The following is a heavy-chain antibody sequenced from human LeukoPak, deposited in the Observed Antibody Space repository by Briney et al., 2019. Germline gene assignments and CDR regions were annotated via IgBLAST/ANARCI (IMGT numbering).Heavy chain of an antibody. D-gene: IGHD3-22*01. CDR3: ARSGTTYYYDSGSRI. Sequence: GGSLRLSCAASGFTFSSYSMNWVRQAPGKGLEWVSFISGSSSIIHYADSVKGRFTISRDNAKNSLNLQMNSLRAEDTAVYYCARSGTTYYYDSGSRIWGQGTMVTVSS. V-gene: IGHV3-48*04. CDR2: ISGSSSII. J-gene: IGHJ3*02. CDR1: GFTFSSYS.